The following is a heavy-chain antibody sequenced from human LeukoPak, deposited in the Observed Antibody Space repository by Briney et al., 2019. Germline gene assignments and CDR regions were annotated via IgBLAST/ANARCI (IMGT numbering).Heavy chain of an antibody. V-gene: IGHV4-34*01. CDR1: GGSFSGYY. D-gene: IGHD4-17*01. CDR3: ATAPYGDSLPFDY. CDR2: INHSGST. J-gene: IGHJ4*02. Sequence: SETLSLTCAVYGGSFSGYYWSWIRQPPGKGLEWIGEINHSGSTNYNPSLKSRVTISVDTSKNQFSLKLSSVTAADTAVYYCATAPYGDSLPFDYWGQGTLVTVSS.